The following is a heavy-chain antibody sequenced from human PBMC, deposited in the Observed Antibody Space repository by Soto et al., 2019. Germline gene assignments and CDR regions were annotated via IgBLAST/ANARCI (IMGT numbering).Heavy chain of an antibody. V-gene: IGHV1-8*01. J-gene: IGHJ4*02. Sequence: ASVNVSCKASGYTFTSYDINWVRQATGQGLEWMGWMNPNSGNTGYAQKFQGRVTMTRNTSISTAYMELSSLRSEDTAVYYCARAYYDFWQQGFDYWGQGTLLTVS. D-gene: IGHD3-3*01. CDR3: ARAYYDFWQQGFDY. CDR2: MNPNSGNT. CDR1: GYTFTSYD.